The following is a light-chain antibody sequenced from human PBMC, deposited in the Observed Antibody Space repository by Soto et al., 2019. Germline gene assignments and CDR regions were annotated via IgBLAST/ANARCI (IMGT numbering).Light chain of an antibody. V-gene: IGLV1-51*02. J-gene: IGLJ1*01. CDR3: GTWDSSLSADV. Sequence: QSVLTQPPSVSAAPGQKVTVSCSGSSSDIGSNYVCWYQQLSGTAPKLLIYETDRRLSGIPDRFSGAKSGTSATLDITGLQTGDEGIYYCGTWDSSLSADVVGTGTKVTVI. CDR2: ETD. CDR1: SSDIGSNY.